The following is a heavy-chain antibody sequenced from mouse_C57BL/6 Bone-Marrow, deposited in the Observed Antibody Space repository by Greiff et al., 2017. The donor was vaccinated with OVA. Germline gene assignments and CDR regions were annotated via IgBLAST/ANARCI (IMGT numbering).Heavy chain of an antibody. V-gene: IGHV1-61*01. Sequence: QVHLQQPGAALVRPGSSVKLSCKASGSTFPSFWMAWVTQRPGHGLDWIGTFSPSDSATHYNQQFKAQATLTVAKSSSTASRQLSSRTSEDAAVDYCARPIYGSSYGDAYWGQGTRVTVAA. CDR3: ARPIYGSSYGDAY. CDR2: FSPSDSAT. D-gene: IGHD1-1*01. J-gene: IGHJ3*01. CDR1: GSTFPSFW.